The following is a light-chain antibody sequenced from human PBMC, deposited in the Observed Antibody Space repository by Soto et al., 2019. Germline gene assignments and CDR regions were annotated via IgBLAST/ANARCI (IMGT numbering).Light chain of an antibody. CDR2: DAS. CDR3: QQRSNWPLLT. V-gene: IGKV3-11*01. Sequence: EIVLTQSPATLSLSPGERATLSCRASQSVSSYFAWYQQKPGQAPRLLIYDASNRATGIPARFSGSGSGTDFTLTTSSLEPEDYAVYYCQQRSNWPLLTFGGGTKVELK. CDR1: QSVSSY. J-gene: IGKJ4*01.